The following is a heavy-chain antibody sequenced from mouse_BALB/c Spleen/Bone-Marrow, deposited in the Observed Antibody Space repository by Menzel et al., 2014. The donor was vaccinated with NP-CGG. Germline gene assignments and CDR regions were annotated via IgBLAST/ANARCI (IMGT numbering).Heavy chain of an antibody. CDR2: VNPYNGGT. D-gene: IGHD1-1*01. V-gene: IGHV1-19*01. CDR1: GYTFTDYY. CDR3: ARWNYYGPTY. J-gene: IGHJ3*01. Sequence: EVKLVESGPELVKPGASVKMSCEASGYTFTDYYMDWAKQSPGENFEWIGRVNPYNGGTNYNQKFKDKATLTVDKSSSTAYMELNTLTSEDSAVYYCARWNYYGPTYWGQGTLVTVSA.